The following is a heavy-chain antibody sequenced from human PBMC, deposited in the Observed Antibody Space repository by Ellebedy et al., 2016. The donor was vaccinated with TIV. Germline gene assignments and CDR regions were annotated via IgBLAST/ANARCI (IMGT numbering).Heavy chain of an antibody. Sequence: SGPTLVKPTQTLTLTCTFSGFSVSTSGEGVGWIRQPPGKALEWLALIYLDDDKRYSSSLRSRLTITKDTSKNQVVLTMTNMDPVDTATYYCAHKYGDYFLGYFDYWGQGTLVTVSS. CDR1: GFSVSTSGEG. D-gene: IGHD4-17*01. CDR3: AHKYGDYFLGYFDY. V-gene: IGHV2-5*02. J-gene: IGHJ4*02. CDR2: IYLDDDK.